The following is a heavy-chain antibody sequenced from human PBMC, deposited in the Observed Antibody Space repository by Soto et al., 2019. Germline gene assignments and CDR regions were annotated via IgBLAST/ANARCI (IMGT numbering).Heavy chain of an antibody. D-gene: IGHD2-15*01. J-gene: IGHJ3*02. CDR2: IWNDGSKK. CDR1: GFTFSNYG. Sequence: QVQLVESGGGVVQPGRTLQLSCVASGFTFSNYGMHWVRQAPGKGLEWVVLIWNDGSKKYYVDSGEGRFTISRDNSKHTLNLPVDSLRADDTAVYYFAKSKGKWPLYDALDIWGLGTRVTVSS. CDR3: AKSKGKWPLYDALDI. V-gene: IGHV3-33*06.